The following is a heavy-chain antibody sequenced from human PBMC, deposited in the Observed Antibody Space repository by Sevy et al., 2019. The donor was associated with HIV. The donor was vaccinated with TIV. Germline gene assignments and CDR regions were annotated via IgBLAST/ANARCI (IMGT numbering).Heavy chain of an antibody. Sequence: GESLKISCKGSGYSFTSYWIGWVRQMPGKGLEWMGIIYPGDSDTRYSPSFQGQVTISADKSISTAYLQWSSLKASDTAMYYCARPLMAGHYYYYGIDVWGQGTTVTVSS. J-gene: IGHJ6*02. D-gene: IGHD6-19*01. V-gene: IGHV5-51*01. CDR2: IYPGDSDT. CDR3: ARPLMAGHYYYYGIDV. CDR1: GYSFTSYW.